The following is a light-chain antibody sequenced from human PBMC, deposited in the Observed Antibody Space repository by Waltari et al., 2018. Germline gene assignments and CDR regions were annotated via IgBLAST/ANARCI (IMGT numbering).Light chain of an antibody. Sequence: QSVLTQPPSVSAAPGQRVTIPCSGGRSNIGNNYVSWYRQLPGTAHKLLIYEDTRPPAGIAGRFSGSKSGTSATLDITGRQAGDEADYYCGTWDSSLSGAVFGGGTHLTVL. CDR1: RSNIGNNY. J-gene: IGLJ7*01. CDR2: EDT. V-gene: IGLV1-51*02. CDR3: GTWDSSLSGAV.